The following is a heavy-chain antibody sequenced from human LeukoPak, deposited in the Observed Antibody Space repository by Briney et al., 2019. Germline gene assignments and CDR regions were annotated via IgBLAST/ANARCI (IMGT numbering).Heavy chain of an antibody. D-gene: IGHD3-3*01. CDR1: GFTFTSSA. CDR2: IVVGSGNT. Sequence: GASVKVSCKASGFTFTSSAMQWVRQARGQRLEWIGWIVVGSGNTNYAQKFQERVTITRDMSTSTAYMELSSLRSEDTAVYYCAAEKLRFLGWLSLAGGFDPWGQGTLVTVSS. CDR3: AAEKLRFLGWLSLAGGFDP. J-gene: IGHJ5*02. V-gene: IGHV1-58*02.